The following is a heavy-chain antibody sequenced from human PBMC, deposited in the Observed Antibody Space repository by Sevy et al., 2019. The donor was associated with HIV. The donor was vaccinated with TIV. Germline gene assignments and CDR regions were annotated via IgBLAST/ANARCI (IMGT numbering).Heavy chain of an antibody. J-gene: IGHJ4*02. Sequence: GESLKISCKGSGYNFSGYWVGWVRQMPGKGLEWMGIIYPTDSHIIYSPSLQGQVTNSVDKSITTAYLQWRSLKTSDTAMYYCARSSFYYDNSGFYPFDFWGQGTLVTVSS. V-gene: IGHV5-51*01. CDR1: GYNFSGYW. CDR3: ARSSFYYDNSGFYPFDF. D-gene: IGHD3-22*01. CDR2: IYPTDSHI.